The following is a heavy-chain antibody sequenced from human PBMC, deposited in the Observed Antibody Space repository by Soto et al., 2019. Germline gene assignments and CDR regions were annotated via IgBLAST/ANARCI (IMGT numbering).Heavy chain of an antibody. CDR2: IYYSGST. CDR1: GGSISSGGYY. V-gene: IGHV4-31*03. J-gene: IGHJ6*02. Sequence: KPSETLSLTCTVSGGSISSGGYYWSWIGQHPGKGLEWIGYIYYSGSTYYNPSLKSRVTISVDTSKNQFSLKLSSVTAADTAVYYCASGLGYCSGGSCYSGYYYGMDVWGQGTTVTVSS. D-gene: IGHD2-15*01. CDR3: ASGLGYCSGGSCYSGYYYGMDV.